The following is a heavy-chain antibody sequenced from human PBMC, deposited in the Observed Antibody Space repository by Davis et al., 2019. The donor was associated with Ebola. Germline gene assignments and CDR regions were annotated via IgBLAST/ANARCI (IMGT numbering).Heavy chain of an antibody. CDR3: ARHGYGVDAFRI. V-gene: IGHV4-59*08. CDR1: GGSISAYY. Sequence: MPSETLSLTCTVSGGSISAYYWSWIRQSPGRGLEWIGYIHYSGNTYTHYNPSLESRVTMSVDASKNQFSLNLRSVTAADTAVFYCARHGYGVDAFRIWGQGTMVTVSS. J-gene: IGHJ3*02. D-gene: IGHD4-17*01. CDR2: IHYSGNTYT.